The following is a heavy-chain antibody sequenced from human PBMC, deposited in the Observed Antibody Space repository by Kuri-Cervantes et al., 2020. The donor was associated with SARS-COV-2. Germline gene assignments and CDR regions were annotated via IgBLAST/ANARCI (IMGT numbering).Heavy chain of an antibody. CDR1: GGSISSSSYY. J-gene: IGHJ5*02. V-gene: IGHV4-39*01. Sequence: GSLRLSCTVSGGSISSSSYYWGWVRQPPGKGLEWIGSIYYSGSTYYNPSLKSRVTISVDTSKNQFSLKLSSVTAADTAVYYCASGYITGTTVAYDPWGQGTLVTVSS. D-gene: IGHD1-7*01. CDR2: IYYSGST. CDR3: ASGYITGTTVAYDP.